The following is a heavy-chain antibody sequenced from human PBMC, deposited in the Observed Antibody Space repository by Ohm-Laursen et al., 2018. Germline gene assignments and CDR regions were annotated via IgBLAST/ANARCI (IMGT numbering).Heavy chain of an antibody. J-gene: IGHJ4*02. CDR1: GDSMSSSHW. V-gene: IGHV4-28*01. Sequence: SETLSLTCFVSGDSMSSSHWWGWIRQPPGKGLEWIGYISYSGSTYYNPSLKSRVTMSVDTSKNQFFLRLSSVTAVDTAVYYCARMDNSWNLDYWGQGTLVIVSS. CDR2: ISYSGST. D-gene: IGHD2/OR15-2a*01. CDR3: ARMDNSWNLDY.